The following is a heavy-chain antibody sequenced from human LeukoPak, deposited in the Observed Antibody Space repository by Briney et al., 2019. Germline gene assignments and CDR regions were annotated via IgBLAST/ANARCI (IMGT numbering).Heavy chain of an antibody. CDR1: GFTFSSYS. J-gene: IGHJ4*02. V-gene: IGHV3-48*01. Sequence: GGSLRLSCAASGFTFSSYSMNWVRQAPGKGLEWVSYISSSSSTIYYADSVKGRFTISRDNAKNSLYLQMNSLRAEDTAVYYCASAEGYSVYYFDYWGQGTLVTVSS. CDR2: ISSSSSTI. D-gene: IGHD5-18*01. CDR3: ASAEGYSVYYFDY.